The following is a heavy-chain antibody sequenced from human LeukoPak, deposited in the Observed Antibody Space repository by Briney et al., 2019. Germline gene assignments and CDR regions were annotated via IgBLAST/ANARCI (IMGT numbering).Heavy chain of an antibody. CDR1: GFTFSSYA. CDR3: AIGSGWYGYYFDY. CDR2: ISGSGGST. Sequence: GGSLRFSCAASGFTFSSYAMSWVRQAPGKGLEGVSAISGSGGSTYYADSVKGRFTISRDNSKNTLYLQMNSLRAEDTAVYYCAIGSGWYGYYFDYWGQGTLVTVSS. D-gene: IGHD6-19*01. V-gene: IGHV3-23*01. J-gene: IGHJ4*02.